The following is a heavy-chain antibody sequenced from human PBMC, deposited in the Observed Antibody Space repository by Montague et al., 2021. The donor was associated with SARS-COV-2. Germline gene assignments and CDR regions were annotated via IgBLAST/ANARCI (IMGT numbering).Heavy chain of an antibody. CDR3: TSGREGNYNVMDV. J-gene: IGHJ6*02. CDR2: TYYRSKWYN. CDR1: GDSVSSNSAT. V-gene: IGHV6-1*01. D-gene: IGHD1-1*01. Sequence: CAISGDSVSSNSATWNWVRQSPSIGLEWLGRTYYRSKWYNDYAVSVRGRVTINPDTSKNQFSLQLNSVTPGDTSIYYCTSGREGNYNVMDVWGQGTTVTVSS.